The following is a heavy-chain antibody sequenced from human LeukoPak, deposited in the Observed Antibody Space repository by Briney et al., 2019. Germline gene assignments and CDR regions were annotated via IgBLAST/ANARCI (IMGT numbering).Heavy chain of an antibody. CDR1: GFTFDDYA. CDR3: AKGYSSSSTPLDY. CDR2: ISWNSGSI. D-gene: IGHD6-6*01. Sequence: GGSLRLSCAASGFTFDDYAMHWVRQAPGKGLEWVSGISWNSGSIGYADSVKGRFTISRDNAKNSLYLQMNSLRAEDTALYYCAKGYSSSSTPLDYWGQATLVTVSS. J-gene: IGHJ4*02. V-gene: IGHV3-9*01.